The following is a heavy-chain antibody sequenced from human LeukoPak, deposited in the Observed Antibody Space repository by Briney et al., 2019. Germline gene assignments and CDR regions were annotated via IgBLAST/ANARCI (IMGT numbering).Heavy chain of an antibody. Sequence: GGSLRLSCAASGFTFSNYSMNWVRQAPGKGLEWVSYISSSSSTIYYADSVKGRFTISRDNAKNSLYLQMNSLRAEDTAVYYCARGPSGSYHYYYYYMDVWGKGTTVTVSS. V-gene: IGHV3-48*01. J-gene: IGHJ6*03. D-gene: IGHD1-26*01. CDR2: ISSSSSTI. CDR3: ARGPSGSYHYYYYYMDV. CDR1: GFTFSNYS.